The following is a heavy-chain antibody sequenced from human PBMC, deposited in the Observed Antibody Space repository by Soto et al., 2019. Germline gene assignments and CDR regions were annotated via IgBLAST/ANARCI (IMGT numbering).Heavy chain of an antibody. CDR1: GGSISSGGYY. D-gene: IGHD3-16*01. V-gene: IGHV4-31*03. CDR3: ARARLAYYDYIWGEPRGGFVDY. J-gene: IGHJ4*02. Sequence: QVQLQESGPGLVKPSQTLSLTCTVSGGSISSGGYYWSWIRQHPGKGLEWIGYIYYSGSTYYNPSLKSRVTISVDTSKNQFSLKLSSVTAADTAVYYCARARLAYYDYIWGEPRGGFVDYWGQGTLVTVSS. CDR2: IYYSGST.